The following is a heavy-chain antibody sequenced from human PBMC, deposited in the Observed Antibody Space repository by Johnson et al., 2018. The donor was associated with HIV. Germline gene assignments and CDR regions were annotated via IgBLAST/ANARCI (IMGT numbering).Heavy chain of an antibody. D-gene: IGHD6-19*01. Sequence: VQLVESGGGVVWPGGSLRLSCAASGFTFDDYGMNWVRQVPGKGLEWVSGINWSGHDTAYSDSVKGRFTISRDNAKNSLYLQMNGLRDEDTAWYYCAGENLPGIAVYGGAFDIWGQGTMVTVSS. CDR3: AGENLPGIAVYGGAFDI. CDR1: GFTFDDYG. CDR2: INWSGHDT. V-gene: IGHV3-20*04. J-gene: IGHJ3*02.